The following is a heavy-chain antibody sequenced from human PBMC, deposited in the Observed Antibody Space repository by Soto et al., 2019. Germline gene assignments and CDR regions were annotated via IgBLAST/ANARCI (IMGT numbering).Heavy chain of an antibody. CDR3: ARGSAAKRYFDL. CDR1: GDPISGGDYH. Sequence: QVQLQESGPGLVKPSQTLSLMCTVSGDPISGGDYHWSWIRQPPGKGLEWIGYIFPSGATHYNSSLGSRITMSVETSKSHFSLKLTSVTAGDTAVYFCARGSAAKRYFDLWGRGTLVTVSS. J-gene: IGHJ2*01. V-gene: IGHV4-30-4*01. D-gene: IGHD5-18*01. CDR2: IFPSGAT.